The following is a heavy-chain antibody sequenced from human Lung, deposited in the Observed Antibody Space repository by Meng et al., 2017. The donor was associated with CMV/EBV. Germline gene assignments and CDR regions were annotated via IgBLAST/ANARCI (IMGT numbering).Heavy chain of an antibody. J-gene: IGHJ4*02. CDR3: ARLYCTGLTCFLDY. D-gene: IGHD2-8*02. Sequence: GGSXRLXCEGSGFSFQNYALHWVRQTPGEGLEWVAVISQDGSKDYYGDSVKGRFRVSRDDSKATVYLHMNSLTVDDTSIYYCARLYCTGLTCFLDYWRQGSLVTVSS. CDR2: ISQDGSKD. V-gene: IGHV3-30-3*01. CDR1: GFSFQNYA.